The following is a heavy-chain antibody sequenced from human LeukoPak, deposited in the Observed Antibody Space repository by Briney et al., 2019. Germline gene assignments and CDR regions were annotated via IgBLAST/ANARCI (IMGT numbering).Heavy chain of an antibody. CDR2: IGSSGSPI. V-gene: IGHV3-11*01. J-gene: IGHJ4*02. Sequence: NSGGSLRLSCAASGLIFSDYYMGWIRQAPGKGLEWISYIGSSGSPIYYADSVKGRFTISRNNAKNSVYLELNSLTADDTAVYYCARRQPLRYLDFWGQGTLVTVSS. CDR3: ARRQPLRYLDF. D-gene: IGHD3-9*01. CDR1: GLIFSDYY.